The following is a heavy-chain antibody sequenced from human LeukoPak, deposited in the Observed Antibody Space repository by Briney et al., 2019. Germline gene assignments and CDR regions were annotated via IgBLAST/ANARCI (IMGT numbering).Heavy chain of an antibody. CDR1: GFTFSNFG. V-gene: IGHV3-30*18. CDR2: ISYDGSNK. CDR3: VNIMSDAFDI. Sequence: AGEPLRLSCAASGFTFSNFGMHWVRQAPGKGLEWVAVISYDGSNKYYADSVKGRFTISRDNSKNTLYLQMNSLRAEDTAVYYCVNIMSDAFDIWGQGTMVTVSS. J-gene: IGHJ3*02.